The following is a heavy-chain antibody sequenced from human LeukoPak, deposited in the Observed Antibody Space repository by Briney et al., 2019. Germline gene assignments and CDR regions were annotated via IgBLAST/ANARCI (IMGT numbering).Heavy chain of an antibody. CDR3: ARDAGGRTQREGWFDP. CDR2: ISSGGMWI. Sequence: GGSLRLSCAASGFTFSSYWMSWVRQAPGKGLEWLSSISSGGMWIYYADSLKGRFTISRDNAKNSLYLQMKSLRVEDTGVYYCARDAGGRTQREGWFDPWGQGTLVTASS. D-gene: IGHD1-26*01. J-gene: IGHJ5*02. CDR1: GFTFSSYW. V-gene: IGHV3-21*01.